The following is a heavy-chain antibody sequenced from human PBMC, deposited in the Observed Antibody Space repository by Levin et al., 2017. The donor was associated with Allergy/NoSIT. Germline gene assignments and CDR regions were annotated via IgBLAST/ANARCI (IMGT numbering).Heavy chain of an antibody. CDR2: IRSKAYGGTT. J-gene: IGHJ4*02. V-gene: IGHV3-49*03. Sequence: GGSLGLSCTASGFTFGDFAMSWFRQAPGKGLEWVGFIRSKAYGGTTEYAASVKGRFTISRDDSKSIAYLQMNSLKTEDTAVYYCTRGLFDDDICGSYSFDYWGQGTLVTVSS. D-gene: IGHD3-16*01. CDR3: TRGLFDDDICGSYSFDY. CDR1: GFTFGDFA.